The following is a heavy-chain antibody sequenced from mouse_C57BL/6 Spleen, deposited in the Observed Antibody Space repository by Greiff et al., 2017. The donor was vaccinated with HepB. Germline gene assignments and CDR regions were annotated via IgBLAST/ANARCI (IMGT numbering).Heavy chain of an antibody. CDR3: AGPLLDGNYSAWFAY. V-gene: IGHV1-64*01. J-gene: IGHJ3*01. CDR2: IHPNSGST. Sequence: VQLQQPGAELVKPGASVKLSCKASGYTFTSYCMHWVKQRPGQGLEWIGMIHPNSGSTNYNEKFKSKATLTVDKSSSTAYMQLSSLTSKDSAVYYCAGPLLDGNYSAWFAYWGQGTLVTVSA. CDR1: GYTFTSYC. D-gene: IGHD2-1*01.